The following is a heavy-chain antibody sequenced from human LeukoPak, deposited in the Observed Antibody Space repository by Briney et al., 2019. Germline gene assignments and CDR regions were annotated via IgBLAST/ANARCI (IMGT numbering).Heavy chain of an antibody. CDR2: INHSGST. V-gene: IGHV4-34*01. J-gene: IGHJ5*02. CDR1: GGSFSGYY. D-gene: IGHD2-2*01. CDR3: ASQRSRYCSSTSCRAFDP. Sequence: PSETLPLTCAVYGGSFSGYYWSWIRQPPGKGLEWIGEINHSGSTNYNPSLKSRVTISVDTSKNQFSLKLSSVTAADTAVYYCASQRSRYCSSTSCRAFDPWGQGTLVTVSS.